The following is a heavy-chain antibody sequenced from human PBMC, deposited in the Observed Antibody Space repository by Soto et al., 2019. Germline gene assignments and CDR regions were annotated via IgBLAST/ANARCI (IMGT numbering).Heavy chain of an antibody. CDR2: IWYDGSNK. Sequence: GGSLRLSCAASGFTFSSYGMHWVRQAPGKGPEWVAVIWYDGSNKYYADSVKGRFTISRDNSKNTLYLQMNSLRAEDTAVYYCARDWFRYGYSLQAFDIWGKGKMVTV. CDR3: ARDWFRYGYSLQAFDI. CDR1: GFTFSSYG. D-gene: IGHD6-13*01. V-gene: IGHV3-33*01. J-gene: IGHJ3*02.